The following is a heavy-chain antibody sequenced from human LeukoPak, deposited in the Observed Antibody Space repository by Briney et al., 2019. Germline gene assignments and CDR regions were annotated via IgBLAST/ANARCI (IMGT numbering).Heavy chain of an antibody. J-gene: IGHJ5*02. CDR3: ARDGVPAAKVGNWFDP. V-gene: IGHV3-30-3*01. Sequence: GRSLRLSCAASGFTFSSYAMHWVRQAPGKGLEWVAVISYDGSNKYYADSVKGRFTISRGNSKNTLYLQMNSLRAEDTAVYYCARDGVPAAKVGNWFDPWGQGTLVTVSS. CDR1: GFTFSSYA. CDR2: ISYDGSNK. D-gene: IGHD2-2*01.